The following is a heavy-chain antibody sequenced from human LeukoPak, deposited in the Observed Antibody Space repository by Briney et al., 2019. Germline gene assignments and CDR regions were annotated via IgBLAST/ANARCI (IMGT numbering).Heavy chain of an antibody. Sequence: SETLSLTCTVSGGSISSYYWSWIRQPAGKGLEWIGRIYTSGSTNYNPSLKSRVTMSVDTSKNQFSLKLSSVTAADTAVYYCARGPLYSSSSVYYYYMDDWGKGTTVTVSS. CDR2: IYTSGST. J-gene: IGHJ6*03. D-gene: IGHD6-6*01. CDR1: GGSISSYY. CDR3: ARGPLYSSSSVYYYYMDD. V-gene: IGHV4-4*07.